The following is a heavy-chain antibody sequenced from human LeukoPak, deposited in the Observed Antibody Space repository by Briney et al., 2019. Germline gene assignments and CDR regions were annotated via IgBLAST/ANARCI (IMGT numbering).Heavy chain of an antibody. Sequence: ASVKVSCKASGYTFTGYYMHWVRQAPGQGLEWMGWINPNSGGTNYAQKFQGRVTMTRDTSISTAYMELRSLRSDDTAVYYCARAVSPSYFDYWGQGTLVTVSS. CDR1: GYTFTGYY. J-gene: IGHJ4*02. D-gene: IGHD3/OR15-3a*01. CDR2: INPNSGGT. CDR3: ARAVSPSYFDY. V-gene: IGHV1-2*02.